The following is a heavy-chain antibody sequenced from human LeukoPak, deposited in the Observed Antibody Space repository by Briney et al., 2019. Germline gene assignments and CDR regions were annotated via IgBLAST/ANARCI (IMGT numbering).Heavy chain of an antibody. D-gene: IGHD2-2*01. Sequence: GASVKVSCKASGYSFSSYFMHWVRQAPGQGLEWMGIINPSDGTLRYTQKFQGRVTMTRDTSTSTVYLELINLRSDDTAIYFCASGNQLLSRYFEYWGQGTLVTVSS. V-gene: IGHV1-46*01. CDR3: ASGNQLLSRYFEY. CDR1: GYSFSSYF. J-gene: IGHJ4*02. CDR2: INPSDGTL.